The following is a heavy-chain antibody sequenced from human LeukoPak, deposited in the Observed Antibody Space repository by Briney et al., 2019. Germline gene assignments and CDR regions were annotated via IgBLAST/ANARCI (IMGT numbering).Heavy chain of an antibody. CDR3: ASTRVAGIAAAGSHFDY. Sequence: SETLSLTCTVSGGSISRSSYYWGWIRQPPGKGLEWIGSMYYSGSTYYNPSLRSRVSISVDTSKNQFSLKLRSVTAADTSVYYCASTRVAGIAAAGSHFDYWGQGTLVTVSS. V-gene: IGHV4-39*01. J-gene: IGHJ4*02. CDR2: MYYSGST. CDR1: GGSISRSSYY. D-gene: IGHD6-13*01.